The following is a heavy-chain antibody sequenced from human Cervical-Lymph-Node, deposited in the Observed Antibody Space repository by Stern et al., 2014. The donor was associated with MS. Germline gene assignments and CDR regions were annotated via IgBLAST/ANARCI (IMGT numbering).Heavy chain of an antibody. J-gene: IGHJ5*02. CDR2: ITHIFATA. V-gene: IGHV1-69*01. CDR3: AFGGRSGYPKHFDP. Sequence: VQLVESGAEVKKPGSSVKVSCKASGGTFSTYSISWVRQAPGQGLEWMGGITHIFATANYAQKFHGRVTITADDSTSTAYMELSSLRSEDTAVYYCAFGGRSGYPKHFDPWGQGTVVTVSS. D-gene: IGHD5-12*01. CDR1: GGTFSTYS.